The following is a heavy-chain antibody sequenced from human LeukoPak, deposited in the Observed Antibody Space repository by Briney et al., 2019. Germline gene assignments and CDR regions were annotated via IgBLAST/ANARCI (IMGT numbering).Heavy chain of an antibody. V-gene: IGHV3-30*18. D-gene: IGHD3-10*01. J-gene: IGHJ4*02. Sequence: GSPILSCAASGFTFSSYGMHWVRQAPGKGLEWVAVISYHGSDQFYADSVEGRFTDSRDNSKNTLYLQMNSLRPEDTAVYFCAKDRGAAAWVLYFDYWGQGAIVADPS. CDR1: GFTFSSYG. CDR3: AKDRGAAAWVLYFDY. CDR2: ISYHGSDQ.